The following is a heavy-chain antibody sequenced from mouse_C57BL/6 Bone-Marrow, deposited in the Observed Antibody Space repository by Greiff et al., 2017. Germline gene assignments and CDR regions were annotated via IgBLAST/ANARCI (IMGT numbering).Heavy chain of an antibody. D-gene: IGHD1-1*01. CDR1: GYTFTSYD. CDR2: IYPRDGST. CDR3: ARDYGSSYWYFDV. J-gene: IGHJ1*03. Sequence: QVQLQQSGPELVKPGASVKLSCKASGYTFTSYDINWVKQRPGQGLEWIGWIYPRDGSTKYNEKFKGKATLTVDTSSSTPYMGLHSLTSEDSAVYCCARDYGSSYWYFDVWGTGTTVTVSS. V-gene: IGHV1-85*01.